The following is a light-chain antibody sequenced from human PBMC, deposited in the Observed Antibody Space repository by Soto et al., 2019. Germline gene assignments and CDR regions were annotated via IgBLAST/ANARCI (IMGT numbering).Light chain of an antibody. Sequence: EIVMTQSPATLSASPGERATLSCRASQSVGTYIAWFRQKPGQAPRVVMYDTSTRAPGIPARFSGSGFGTEFTLTISGLQSEDFAVYYCQQYSSWLWTFGPGTKVEI. CDR2: DTS. V-gene: IGKV3D-15*01. CDR3: QQYSSWLWT. CDR1: QSVGTY. J-gene: IGKJ3*01.